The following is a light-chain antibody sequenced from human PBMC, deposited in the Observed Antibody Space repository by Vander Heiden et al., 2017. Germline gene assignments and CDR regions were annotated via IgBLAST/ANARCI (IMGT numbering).Light chain of an antibody. CDR2: EAS. CDR1: QSVVRY. CDR3: LQRNIWPLT. V-gene: IGKV3-11*01. Sequence: IVSTQSPATLSLSPGERATLSCRASQSVVRYLAWYKQRPGQAPRLLIYEASKRATGIPARFSGSGSGTDFTLTISSLQSEDSAVYYCLQRNIWPLTFGGGTRVEIK. J-gene: IGKJ4*01.